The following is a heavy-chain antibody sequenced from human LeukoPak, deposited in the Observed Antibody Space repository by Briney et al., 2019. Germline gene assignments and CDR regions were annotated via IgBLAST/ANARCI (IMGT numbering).Heavy chain of an antibody. CDR3: VRLFGGVTTFDY. CDR1: GLPFITYS. D-gene: IGHD4-17*01. Sequence: PGGSLRLSCAASGLPFITYSMGSVRRARGRGVDWGASINQAGSAEYYVDSVRGRFTISRDNAKNSMYLQVNSLRVDDTAVYYCVRLFGGVTTFDYWGQGTLVTVSS. CDR2: INQAGSAE. V-gene: IGHV3-7*01. J-gene: IGHJ4*02.